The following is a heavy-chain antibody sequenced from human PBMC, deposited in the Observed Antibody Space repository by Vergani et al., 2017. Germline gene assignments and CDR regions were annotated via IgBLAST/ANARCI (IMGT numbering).Heavy chain of an antibody. D-gene: IGHD3-10*01. CDR2: IYTSGST. CDR1: GGSISSGSYY. Sequence: QVQLQESGPGLVKPSQTLSLTCTVSGGSISSGSYYWSWIRQPAGKGLEWIGRIYTSGSTNYNPSLKSRVTISVDTSKNQFSLKLSSVTAADTAVYYCASQWGTMAFDYWGQGTLVTVSS. CDR3: ASQWGTMAFDY. V-gene: IGHV4-61*02. J-gene: IGHJ4*02.